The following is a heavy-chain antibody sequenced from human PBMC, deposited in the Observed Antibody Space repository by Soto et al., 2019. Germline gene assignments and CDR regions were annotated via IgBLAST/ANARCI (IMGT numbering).Heavy chain of an antibody. CDR2: IIPIFGTA. Sequence: QVQLVQSGAEVKKPGSSVKVSCKASGGTFSSYAISWVRQAPGQGLEWMGGIIPIFGTANYAQKFQGRVTITADESTSTAYMELSSLSTDDTAVYYCARVVDTAMVMFGWFDPWGQGTLVTVSS. D-gene: IGHD5-18*01. V-gene: IGHV1-69*01. CDR1: GGTFSSYA. J-gene: IGHJ5*02. CDR3: ARVVDTAMVMFGWFDP.